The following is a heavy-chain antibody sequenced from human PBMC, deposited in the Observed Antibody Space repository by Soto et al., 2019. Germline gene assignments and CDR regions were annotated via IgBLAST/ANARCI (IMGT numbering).Heavy chain of an antibody. CDR3: AAALRAGYYGSGSFDY. J-gene: IGHJ4*02. Sequence: SVKVSCKASGFTFTSSAVQWVRQARGQRLEWIGWIVVGSGNTNYAQKFQERVTITRDMSTSTAYMELSSLRSEDTAVYCCAAALRAGYYGSGSFDYWGQGTLVTVSS. V-gene: IGHV1-58*01. CDR2: IVVGSGNT. CDR1: GFTFTSSA. D-gene: IGHD3-10*01.